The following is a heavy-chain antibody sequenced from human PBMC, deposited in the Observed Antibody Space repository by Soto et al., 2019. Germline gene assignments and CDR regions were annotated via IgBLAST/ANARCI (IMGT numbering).Heavy chain of an antibody. J-gene: IGHJ4*02. CDR3: ARSIGYYDYIWGSYRYPYCFNY. D-gene: IGHD3-16*02. Sequence: SETLSLTCAVYGGSFSGYYWSWIRQPPGKGLEWIGEINHSGSTNYNPSLKSRVTISVDTSKNHFSLMLSPVTAADTAGYYGARSIGYYDYIWGSYRYPYCFNYWGQGTLVTVSS. CDR1: GGSFSGYY. V-gene: IGHV4-34*01. CDR2: INHSGST.